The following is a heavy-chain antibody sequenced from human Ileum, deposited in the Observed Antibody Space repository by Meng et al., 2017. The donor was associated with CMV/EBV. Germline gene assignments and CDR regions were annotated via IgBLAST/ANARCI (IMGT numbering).Heavy chain of an antibody. V-gene: IGHV4-34*01. D-gene: IGHD5-12*01. CDR1: GSFSPYT. J-gene: IGHJ4*02. CDR3: VTADHHAIKY. Sequence: QVRQQQWGAVLLKPSRTLSLTCSLVGSFSPYTWSWIRQAPGKGLEWIGEINQYGSTNFNPSVKSRVTISRDTSKNQFSLRLNSVTAADAAVYYCVTADHHAIKYWGQGTLVTVSS. CDR2: INQYGST.